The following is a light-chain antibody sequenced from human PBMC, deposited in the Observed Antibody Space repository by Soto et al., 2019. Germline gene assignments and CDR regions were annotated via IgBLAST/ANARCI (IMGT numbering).Light chain of an antibody. V-gene: IGKV3-11*01. CDR2: DAS. J-gene: IGKJ4*01. CDR1: QSVSSY. CDR3: QQRSNWLT. Sequence: EIVLTQSPATLSLSPGERATLSCSASQSVSSYLAWYQQTPGQAPRLLIYDASNRATGIPARFSGSGSGTDFTRPISILGPEDFAVYYCQQRSNWLTFGGGTKVEIK.